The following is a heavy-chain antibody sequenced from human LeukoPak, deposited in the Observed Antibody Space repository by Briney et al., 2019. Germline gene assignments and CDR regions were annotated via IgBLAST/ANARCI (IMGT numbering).Heavy chain of an antibody. J-gene: IGHJ4*02. Sequence: TSETLSLTCTVSGGSISESYWSWIRQPPGKGLDWIGYIHYGGTTRYNPSLESRVTLSVDTSSNQFSLKLSSMTAADTGVYYCARVDNEGYSDYWGQGTLVTVSS. D-gene: IGHD3-22*01. V-gene: IGHV4-59*01. CDR3: ARVDNEGYSDY. CDR2: IHYGGTT. CDR1: GGSISESY.